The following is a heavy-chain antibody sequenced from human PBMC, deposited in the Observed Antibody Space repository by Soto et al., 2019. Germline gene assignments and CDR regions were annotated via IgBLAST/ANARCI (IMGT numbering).Heavy chain of an antibody. J-gene: IGHJ3*02. V-gene: IGHV4-34*01. CDR2: INHSGST. D-gene: IGHD3-10*01. CDR3: ARDGDYGSGSYFAFDI. CDR1: GGSFSGYY. Sequence: QVQLQQWGAGLLKPSETLSLTCAVYGGSFSGYYWSWIRQPPGKGLEWIGEINHSGSTNYNPSLKSRVTISVDTSKNQFSLKLSSVTAADTAVYYCARDGDYGSGSYFAFDIWGQGTMVTVSS.